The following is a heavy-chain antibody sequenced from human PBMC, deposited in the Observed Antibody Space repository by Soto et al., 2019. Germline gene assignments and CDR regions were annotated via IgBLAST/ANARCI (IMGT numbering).Heavy chain of an antibody. CDR2: ISYDGTIT. CDR1: GFTFSIYA. CDR3: AGGSYYTSGSVHRPYGY. V-gene: IGHV3-64*07. J-gene: IGHJ4*02. D-gene: IGHD3-10*01. Sequence: EVRLVESGGDLVQPGGSLRLSCAASGFTFSIYAMHWVRQAPGKGLEYVSAISYDGTITYYADSVKGRFTISRDDSRNTVYLQMGSLRPEDMAGYYCAGGSYYTSGSVHRPYGYWGQGPLVTVSS.